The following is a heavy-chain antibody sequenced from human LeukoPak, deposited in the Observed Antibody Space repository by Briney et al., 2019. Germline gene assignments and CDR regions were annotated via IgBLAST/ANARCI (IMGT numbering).Heavy chain of an antibody. CDR2: IRYDGSNK. CDR3: ARDGYSSSFYFDY. Sequence: GGSLRLSCAASGFTFSSYGMHWVRQAPGKGLEWVAFIRYDGSNKYYADSVKGRFTISRDNSKNTLYLQMNSLRAEDTAVYYCARDGYSSSFYFDYWGQGTLVTVSS. D-gene: IGHD6-6*01. J-gene: IGHJ4*02. CDR1: GFTFSSYG. V-gene: IGHV3-30*02.